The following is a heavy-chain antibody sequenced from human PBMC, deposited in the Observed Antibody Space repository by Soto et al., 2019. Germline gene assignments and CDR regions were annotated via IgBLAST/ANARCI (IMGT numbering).Heavy chain of an antibody. D-gene: IGHD5-18*01. V-gene: IGHV4-31*03. Sequence: PSETLSLTCTVSGGSIRSGGYYWSRVRQNPRKGLEWIGNIYYSGNTYYNPSLKSRLTISVDTPKNQFSLNLSSVTAADTAVYYCARDRLMATAGTARHYFGLDVWGQGTTVTVSS. CDR3: ARDRLMATAGTARHYFGLDV. CDR1: GGSIRSGGYY. J-gene: IGHJ6*02. CDR2: IYYSGNT.